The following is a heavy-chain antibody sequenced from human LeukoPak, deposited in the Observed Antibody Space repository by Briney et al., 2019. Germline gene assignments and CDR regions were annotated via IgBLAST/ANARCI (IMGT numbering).Heavy chain of an antibody. Sequence: GGSLRLSCAASGFTFSNYEMNWVRQAPGKGLEWISHISNTGCIIHYADSVEGRFTISRHNANHSLHLPMNSLIGEDTPFYYCASINTLFRSAFDIGGEETMVTVSS. CDR3: ASINTLFRSAFDI. V-gene: IGHV3-48*03. CDR1: GFTFSNYE. CDR2: ISNTGCII. D-gene: IGHD1-14*01. J-gene: IGHJ3*02.